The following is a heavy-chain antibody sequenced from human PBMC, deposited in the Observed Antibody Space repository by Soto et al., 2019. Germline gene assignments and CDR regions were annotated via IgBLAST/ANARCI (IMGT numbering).Heavy chain of an antibody. Sequence: QLQLQESGPGPVKPSETLSLTCTVSGGSISSTSYYWGWIRQPPGKGLEWIGSIYYSGTTFYNPSLKSQVTISVDTSKNQFALKLTSVTAADTAVYYCARRRRGSCYADYWGQGTLVAVSS. CDR3: ARRRRGSCYADY. CDR1: GGSISSTSYY. J-gene: IGHJ4*02. CDR2: IYYSGTT. D-gene: IGHD2-2*01. V-gene: IGHV4-39*01.